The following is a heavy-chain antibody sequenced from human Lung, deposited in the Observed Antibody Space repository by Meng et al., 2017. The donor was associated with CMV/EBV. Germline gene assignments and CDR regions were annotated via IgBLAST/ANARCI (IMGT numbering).Heavy chain of an antibody. CDR3: TSAPGDY. V-gene: IGHV1-2*02. D-gene: IGHD1-14*01. J-gene: IGHJ4*03. CDR2: INPKSGGT. Sequence: QVRLVQSGAEVKTPGASVKVSCKASGYTFIDYYMHWVRQAPGQGLEWVGWINPKSGGTHYAQSFQGRVTITRDTSINTVYVEISSLKSDDTAVYYCTSAPGDYWGQGTLVTVSS. CDR1: GYTFIDYY.